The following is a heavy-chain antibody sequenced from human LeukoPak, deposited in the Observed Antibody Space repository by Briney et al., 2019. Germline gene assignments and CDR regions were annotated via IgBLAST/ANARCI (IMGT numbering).Heavy chain of an antibody. J-gene: IGHJ6*03. CDR1: GFTFDDYA. Sequence: GGSLRLSCAASGFTFDDYAMHWVRQAPGKGLEWVSGISWNSGSIGYADSVKGRFTISRDNAKNSLYLQMNSLRAEDTALYYCAKGGIHRGYYYYYMDVWGKGTTVTISS. D-gene: IGHD6-13*01. V-gene: IGHV3-9*01. CDR3: AKGGIHRGYYYYYMDV. CDR2: ISWNSGSI.